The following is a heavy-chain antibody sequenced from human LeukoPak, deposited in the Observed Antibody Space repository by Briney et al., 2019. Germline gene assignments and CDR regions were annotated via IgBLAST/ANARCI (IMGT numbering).Heavy chain of an antibody. D-gene: IGHD1-14*01. CDR2: ISYDGSNK. CDR1: GFTFSSYA. CDR3: AKVSGGGLYYDGMDV. J-gene: IGHJ6*02. V-gene: IGHV3-30-3*01. Sequence: GGSLRLSCAASGFTFSSYAMHWVRQAPGKGLEWVAVISYDGSNKYYADSVKGRFTISRDNSKNTLYLQMNSLRAEDTAVYYCAKVSGGGLYYDGMDVWGQGTTVTVSS.